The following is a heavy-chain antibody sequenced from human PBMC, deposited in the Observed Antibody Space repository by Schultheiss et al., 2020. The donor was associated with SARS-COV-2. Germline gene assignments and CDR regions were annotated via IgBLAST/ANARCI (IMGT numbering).Heavy chain of an antibody. CDR2: ISGSGGST. CDR1: RFTFSTYA. CDR3: ARDGLVVVPAAMIT. V-gene: IGHV3-23*01. Sequence: GGSLRLSCAASRFTFSTYAMSWVRQAPGKGLEWVSAISGSGGSTYYADSVKGRFTISRDNSKNTAYLQMNSLKTEDTAVYYCARDGLVVVPAAMITWGQGTLVTVSS. D-gene: IGHD2-2*01. J-gene: IGHJ5*02.